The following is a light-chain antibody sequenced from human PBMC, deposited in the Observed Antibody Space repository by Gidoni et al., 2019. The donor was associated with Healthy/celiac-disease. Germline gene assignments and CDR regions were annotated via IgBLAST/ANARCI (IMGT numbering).Light chain of an antibody. J-gene: IGKJ2*02. Sequence: DIQMTQYPSSLSDSVGVRVTITCWACQSINSYLNWYQQTPGKAPKLLIYAASSLQSGVPSRSRGSGSGTDFTLTISRLRPEDFATYYCQVSYSTPRSTFGQGTKLKIK. CDR3: QVSYSTPRST. CDR1: QSINSY. CDR2: AAS. V-gene: IGKV1-39*01.